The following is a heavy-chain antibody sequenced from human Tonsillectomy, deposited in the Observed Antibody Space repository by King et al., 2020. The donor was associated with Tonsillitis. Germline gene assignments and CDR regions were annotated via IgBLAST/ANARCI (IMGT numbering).Heavy chain of an antibody. CDR3: AHSYFDILTGPFDY. CDR2: IYWHDDK. CDR1: GFSLNTHGMG. D-gene: IGHD3-9*01. Sequence: LKESGPTLVKPTQTLTLTCTLSGFSLNTHGMGVGWIRQPPGKALEWLAFIYWHDDKRYSPSLKNRLTITKDTSKNQVVLTMTNMDSVDTATYYCAHSYFDILTGPFDYWGQGTLVTVSS. V-gene: IGHV2-5*01. J-gene: IGHJ4*02.